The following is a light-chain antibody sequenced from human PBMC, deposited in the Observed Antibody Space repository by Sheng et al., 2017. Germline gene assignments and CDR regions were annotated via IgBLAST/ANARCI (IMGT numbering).Light chain of an antibody. J-gene: IGKJ4*01. V-gene: IGKV4-1*01. CDR3: QQRSNWPLT. CDR2: WAS. CDR1: QSVLSSSNNKNY. Sequence: DIVMTQSPHSLAVSLGERATINCKSSQSVLSSSNNKNYLVWYQQKAGQPPKVLIYWASTRESGVPDRFSGSGSGTDFTLTITSLQAEDVAVYYCQQRSNWPLTFGGGTKVEIK.